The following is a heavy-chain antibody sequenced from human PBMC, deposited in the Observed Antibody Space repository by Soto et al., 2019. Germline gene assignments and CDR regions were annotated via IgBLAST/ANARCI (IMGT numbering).Heavy chain of an antibody. Sequence: QSGGSLRLSGASSGFSVTDHYMTWVRQAPGKGLEWVSVLYTGGSAYYGDSVKGRFTISRDSSTNTLYLQMNSLKVGDTAFYFCARSFNDWTTYFDYWSEGTLVTVSS. CDR1: GFSVTDHY. CDR3: ARSFNDWTTYFDY. CDR2: LYTGGSA. D-gene: IGHD3-9*01. J-gene: IGHJ4*02. V-gene: IGHV3-53*01.